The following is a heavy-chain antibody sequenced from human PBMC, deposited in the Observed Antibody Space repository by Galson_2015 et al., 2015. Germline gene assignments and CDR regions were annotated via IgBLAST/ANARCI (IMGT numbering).Heavy chain of an antibody. CDR3: AREDTDAYYFDY. J-gene: IGHJ4*02. V-gene: IGHV6-1*01. CDR1: GDSVSSNSAA. Sequence: CAISGDSVSSNSAAWNWIRQSPSRGLEWLGRTYYRSKWFDNYALSVKSRITINPDTSKNQFSLQLNSVTPEDTAVYYCAREDTDAYYFDYWGQGTLVTVSS. D-gene: IGHD2-2*01. CDR2: TYYRSKWFD.